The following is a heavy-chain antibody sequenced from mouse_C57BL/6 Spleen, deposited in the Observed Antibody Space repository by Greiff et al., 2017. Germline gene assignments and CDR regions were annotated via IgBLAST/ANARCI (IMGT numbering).Heavy chain of an antibody. J-gene: IGHJ3*01. V-gene: IGHV2-9*01. Sequence: LGVIWGGGSTNYNSALMSRLSISKDNSKSQVFLKMNSLQTDDTAMYYCAATGTEFAYWGQGTLVTVAA. CDR2: IWGGGST. CDR3: AATGTEFAY. D-gene: IGHD4-1*02.